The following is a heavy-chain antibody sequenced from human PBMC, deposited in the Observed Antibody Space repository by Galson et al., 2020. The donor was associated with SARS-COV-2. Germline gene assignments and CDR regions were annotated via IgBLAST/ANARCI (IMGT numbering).Heavy chain of an antibody. CDR2: INHSGST. V-gene: IGHV4-34*01. CDR3: ARGITISSWYEVVYYYGMDV. D-gene: IGHD6-13*01. J-gene: IGHJ6*02. CDR1: GGSFSGYY. Sequence: SETLSLTCAVYGGSFSGYYWSWIRQPPGKGLEWIGEINHSGSTNYNPSLKSRVTISVDTSKNQFSLKLSSVTAADTAVYYCARGITISSWYEVVYYYGMDVWGQGTTVTVSS.